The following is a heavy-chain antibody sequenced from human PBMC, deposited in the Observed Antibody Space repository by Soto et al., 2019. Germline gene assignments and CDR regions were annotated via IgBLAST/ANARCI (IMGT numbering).Heavy chain of an antibody. CDR2: IYYSGST. Sequence: LSLTCTVSGGSISSGGYYWSWIRQHPGKGLEWIGYIYYSGSTYYNPSLKSRVTISVDTSKNQFSLKLSSVTAADTAVYYCARVSAALWFDPWGQGTLVTVPS. D-gene: IGHD6-6*01. J-gene: IGHJ5*02. CDR3: ARVSAALWFDP. V-gene: IGHV4-31*03. CDR1: GGSISSGGYY.